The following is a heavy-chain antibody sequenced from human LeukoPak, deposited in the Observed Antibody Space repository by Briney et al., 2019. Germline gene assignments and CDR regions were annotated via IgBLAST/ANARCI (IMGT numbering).Heavy chain of an antibody. V-gene: IGHV3-30*18. Sequence: PGRSLRLSCAASGFTFSSYGMHWVRQAPGKGLEWVAVISYDGSNKYYADSVKGRFTISRDNSKNTLYLQMNSLRAEDTAVYYCAKETLRFLEWLLHTPWYFDYWGQGTLVTVSS. CDR3: AKETLRFLEWLLHTPWYFDY. D-gene: IGHD3-3*01. CDR1: GFTFSSYG. J-gene: IGHJ4*02. CDR2: ISYDGSNK.